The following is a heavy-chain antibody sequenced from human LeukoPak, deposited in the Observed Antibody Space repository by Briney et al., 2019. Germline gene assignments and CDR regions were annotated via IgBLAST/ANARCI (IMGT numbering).Heavy chain of an antibody. Sequence: GGSLRLSCAASGFTFSSYSMNWVRQAPGKGLEWVSSISSSSSSYIYYADSVKGRFTISRNNAKNSLYLQMNSLRAEDTAVYYCARGRYFDEGDLYYYYGMDVWGQGTTVTVSS. CDR1: GFTFSSYS. J-gene: IGHJ6*02. D-gene: IGHD3-9*01. CDR2: ISSSSSSYI. V-gene: IGHV3-21*04. CDR3: ARGRYFDEGDLYYYYGMDV.